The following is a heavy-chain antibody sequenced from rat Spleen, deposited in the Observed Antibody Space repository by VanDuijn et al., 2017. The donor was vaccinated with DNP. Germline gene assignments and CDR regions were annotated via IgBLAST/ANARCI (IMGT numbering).Heavy chain of an antibody. J-gene: IGHJ4*01. CDR1: GFTFSNYG. CDR2: ISTGGGNT. Sequence: EVQLVESGGGLVQPGRSLKLSCAASGFTFSNYGMAWVRQAPTKGLEWVASISTGGGNTYYRDSVKGRFTISRDNAKNTQYLQRDSLRSEDTATYYCARSLSTTVATSPSMDAWGQGTSVTVSS. D-gene: IGHD1-3*01. CDR3: ARSLSTTVATSPSMDA. V-gene: IGHV5S13*01.